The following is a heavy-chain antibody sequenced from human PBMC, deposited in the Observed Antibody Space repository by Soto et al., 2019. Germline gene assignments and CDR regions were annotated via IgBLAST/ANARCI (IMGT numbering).Heavy chain of an antibody. D-gene: IGHD3-3*01. V-gene: IGHV4-39*01. CDR3: ATADGFGVVTPFFEY. CDR1: GGPISSRSHY. J-gene: IGHJ4*02. CDR2: SYYRGST. Sequence: QLQLQESGPGLVKPSETLSLTCTVSGGPISSRSHYWGWIRQSPGKHLEWIGSSYYRGSTHYNPSLKTRVTISVDTSKNQVSLKVYSVTAADTAVYYCATADGFGVVTPFFEYWGQGILVTVSS.